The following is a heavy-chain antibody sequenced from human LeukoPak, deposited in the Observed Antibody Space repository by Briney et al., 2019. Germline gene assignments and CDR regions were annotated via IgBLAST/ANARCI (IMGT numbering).Heavy chain of an antibody. CDR3: ARAGPSSSWHQFDY. J-gene: IGHJ4*02. CDR2: INSDGSST. D-gene: IGHD6-13*01. V-gene: IGHV3-74*01. Sequence: GGSLRLSCAASGFTFSSYWMHWVRQAPGKGLVWVSRINSDGSSTSYADSVKGRFTISRDNSKNTLYLQMNSLRAEDTAVYYCARAGPSSSWHQFDYWGQGTLVTVSS. CDR1: GFTFSSYW.